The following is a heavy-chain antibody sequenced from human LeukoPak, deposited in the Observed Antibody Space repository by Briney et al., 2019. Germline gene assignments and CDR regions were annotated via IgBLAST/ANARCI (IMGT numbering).Heavy chain of an antibody. D-gene: IGHD6-25*01. CDR3: ARWRRSSGRHDALDV. CDR1: GVSIGTYY. Sequence: PSETLSLTCSGYGVSIGTYYWTWIRQPPGKGLEWIGYIDYSETTSYNPSLKSRVTISLDTSRNQFSLKLSSVTAADTAVYYCARWRRSSGRHDALDVWGQGTMVTVSS. CDR2: IDYSETT. J-gene: IGHJ3*01. V-gene: IGHV4-59*01.